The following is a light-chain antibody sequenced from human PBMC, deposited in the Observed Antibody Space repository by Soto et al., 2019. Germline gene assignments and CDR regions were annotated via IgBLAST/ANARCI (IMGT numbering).Light chain of an antibody. CDR2: DVI. V-gene: IGLV2-14*01. Sequence: QSALTQPASVSGSPGQSITISCTGTSSDIGAYNYVSWYQQHPGKAPKLMIYDVINRPSGVSNRFSGSKSGNTASLTISGLQAEDEADYYCSSYTISNTLVVFGGGTKLTVL. J-gene: IGLJ2*01. CDR1: SSDIGAYNY. CDR3: SSYTISNTLVV.